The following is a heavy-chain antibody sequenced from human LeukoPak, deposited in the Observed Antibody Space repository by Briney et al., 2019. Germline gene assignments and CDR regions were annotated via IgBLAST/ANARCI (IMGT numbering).Heavy chain of an antibody. Sequence: GGSLRLSCSGSGFTFKNYAMSWVRQAPGKGLEWVSGLSGRGDSKYYAGSVNGRFSISRDNANNRLYLQMNNMRAEDTAVYYCAKDFRDTSMFTDGYFDFWGQGTLVTVSS. V-gene: IGHV3-23*01. J-gene: IGHJ4*02. CDR3: AKDFRDTSMFTDGYFDF. CDR2: LSGRGDSK. D-gene: IGHD5-24*01. CDR1: GFTFKNYA.